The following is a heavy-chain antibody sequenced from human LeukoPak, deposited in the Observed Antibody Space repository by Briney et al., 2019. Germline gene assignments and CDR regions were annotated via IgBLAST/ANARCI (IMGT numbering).Heavy chain of an antibody. Sequence: ASVKVSCKASGGTFSSYAISWVRQAPGQGLEWMGGIIPIFGTANYARKFQGRVTITTDESTSTAYMELSSLRSEDTAVYYCARTVDHNYYYMDVWGKGTTVTVSS. J-gene: IGHJ6*03. CDR1: GGTFSSYA. CDR3: ARTVDHNYYYMDV. D-gene: IGHD4-23*01. CDR2: IIPIFGTA. V-gene: IGHV1-69*05.